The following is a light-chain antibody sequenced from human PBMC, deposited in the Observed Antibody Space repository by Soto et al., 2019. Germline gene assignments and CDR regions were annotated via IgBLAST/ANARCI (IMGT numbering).Light chain of an antibody. V-gene: IGKV1-8*01. CDR3: QQYYNYPPT. CDR2: AAS. Sequence: AIRMTQSPSSLSASTGDRVTITCRAGQGISNYLAWYQQKPGTAPKLLIYAASTLQSGVPSRFSGSGSGTDFTLTIRYLQSEDFATYFCQQYYNYPPTFGQGTKLEI. J-gene: IGKJ2*01. CDR1: QGISNY.